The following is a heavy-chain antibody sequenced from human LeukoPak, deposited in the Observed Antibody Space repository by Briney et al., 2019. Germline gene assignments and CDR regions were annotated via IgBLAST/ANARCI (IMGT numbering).Heavy chain of an antibody. CDR2: INHSGST. D-gene: IGHD5-18*01. CDR1: GGSFSGYY. V-gene: IGHV4-34*01. Sequence: SETLSLTCAVYGGSFSGYYWSWIRQPPGKGLEWIGEINHSGSTNYNPSLKSRVTISVDTSKNQFSLKLSSVTAADTAVYYCARGRRGYSYGPCDYWGQGTLSPSPQ. CDR3: ARGRRGYSYGPCDY. J-gene: IGHJ4*02.